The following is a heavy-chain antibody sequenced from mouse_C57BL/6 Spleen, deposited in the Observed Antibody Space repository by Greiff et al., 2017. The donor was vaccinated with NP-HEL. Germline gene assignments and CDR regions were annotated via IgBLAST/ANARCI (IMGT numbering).Heavy chain of an antibody. CDR3: ARGDSSHWYFDV. V-gene: IGHV1-63*01. CDR1: GYTFTNYW. Sequence: VQLVESGAELVRPGPSVKMSCKASGYTFTNYWIGWAKQRPGHGLEWIGDIYPGGGYTNYNEKFKGKATLTADKSSSTAYMQFSSLTSEDSAIYYCARGDSSHWYFDVWGTGTTVTVSS. D-gene: IGHD1-1*01. J-gene: IGHJ1*03. CDR2: IYPGGGYT.